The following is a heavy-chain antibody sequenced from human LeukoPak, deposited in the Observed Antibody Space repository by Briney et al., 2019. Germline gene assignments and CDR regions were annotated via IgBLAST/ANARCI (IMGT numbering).Heavy chain of an antibody. CDR2: INAGNGNT. Sequence: ASVKVSCKASGYTFTSYAMHWVRQAPGQRLEWMGWINAGNGNTKYSQKFQGRVTITTDESTSTAYMELSSLRSEDTAVYYCARFGYYDSSGLDYWGQGTLVTVSS. J-gene: IGHJ4*02. D-gene: IGHD3-22*01. CDR1: GYTFTSYA. CDR3: ARFGYYDSSGLDY. V-gene: IGHV1-3*01.